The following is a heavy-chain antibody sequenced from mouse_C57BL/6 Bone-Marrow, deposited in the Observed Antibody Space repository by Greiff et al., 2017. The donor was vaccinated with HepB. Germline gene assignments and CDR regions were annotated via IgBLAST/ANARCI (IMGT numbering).Heavy chain of an antibody. Sequence: VKLVEPGGGLVQLGGPLKFSCAALGSTFSDYYMYWVRQPPEKRLDWVAYFSNGGGSTYYPATVKGRFTISRDNAKHTLYLQLSRLKSEDTAVYFCAGHNWDPFAYWGQGTLVTVSA. CDR1: GSTFSDYY. J-gene: IGHJ3*01. D-gene: IGHD4-1*01. CDR2: FSNGGGST. V-gene: IGHV5-12*01. CDR3: AGHNWDPFAY.